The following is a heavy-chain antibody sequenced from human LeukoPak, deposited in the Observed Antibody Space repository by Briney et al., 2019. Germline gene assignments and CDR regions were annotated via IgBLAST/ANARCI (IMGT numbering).Heavy chain of an antibody. D-gene: IGHD4-17*01. V-gene: IGHV3-30*18. CDR2: ISYDGSEK. J-gene: IGHJ4*02. CDR1: GFTFSSYG. Sequence: GGSLRLSCAASGFTFSSYGMPWVRQAPGKGLEWVAIISYDGSEKYYADSVKGRFTISRDNSKNTLYLQMDSLRAEDTALYYCAKDAGTTVIISYFDYWGQGSLVTVSS. CDR3: AKDAGTTVIISYFDY.